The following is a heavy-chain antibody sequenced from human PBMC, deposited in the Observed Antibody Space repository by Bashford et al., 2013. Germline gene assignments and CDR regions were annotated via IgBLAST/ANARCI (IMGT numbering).Heavy chain of an antibody. CDR3: ARGPWLYYGGPQGAFDI. Sequence: SVKVSCKASGDTLTSYGISWVRQAPGQGLEWMGLIIPLFGTTTYAQQFQGRVTMTRDTSTSTVYMDLSSLRSEDTALYYCARGPWLYYGGPQGAFDIWGQGTMVTVSS. CDR2: IIPLFGTT. J-gene: IGHJ3*02. V-gene: IGHV1-69*05. CDR1: GDTLTSYG. D-gene: IGHD4-23*01.